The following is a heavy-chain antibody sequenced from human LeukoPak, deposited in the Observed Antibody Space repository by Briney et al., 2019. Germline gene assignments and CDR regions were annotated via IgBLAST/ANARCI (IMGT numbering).Heavy chain of an antibody. CDR1: GGSISSGGYY. CDR3: ARSGSSGYYYMDV. J-gene: IGHJ6*03. Sequence: SETLSLTCTVSGGSISSGGYYWSWIRQHPGKGLEWIGYIYYSGSTNYNPSLKSRVTISVDTSKNQFSLKLTSVTAADTAVYYCARSGSSGYYYMDVWGKGTTVIVSS. V-gene: IGHV4-61*08. CDR2: IYYSGST.